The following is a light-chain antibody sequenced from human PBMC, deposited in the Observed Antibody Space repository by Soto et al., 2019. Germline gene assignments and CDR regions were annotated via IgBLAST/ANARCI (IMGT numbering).Light chain of an antibody. CDR3: SSYADSNTPYWM. V-gene: IGLV2-14*01. CDR1: NSDVGAYNF. Sequence: QSALTQPASVSASPGQSITISCTGTNSDVGAYNFVSWYQLHPDKAPKLIIYDVSNRPSGVSNRFSGSKSGNTASLTISGLQAEDEAEYYCSSYADSNTPYWMFGGGTKVTVL. J-gene: IGLJ3*02. CDR2: DVS.